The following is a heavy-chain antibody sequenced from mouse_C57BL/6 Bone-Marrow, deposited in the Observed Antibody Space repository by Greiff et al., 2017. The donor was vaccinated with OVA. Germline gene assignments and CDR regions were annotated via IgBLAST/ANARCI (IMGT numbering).Heavy chain of an antibody. CDR3: ARPEGYGSSYRVAY. V-gene: IGHV1-4*01. J-gene: IGHJ3*01. CDR1: GYTFTSYT. Sequence: VQLQQSGAELARPGASVKMSCKASGYTFTSYTMHWVKQRPGQGLEWIGYINPSSGYTKYNQKFKDKATLTADKSSSTAYMQLSSLTSEDSAVYDCARPEGYGSSYRVAYWGQGTLVTVSA. D-gene: IGHD1-1*01. CDR2: INPSSGYT.